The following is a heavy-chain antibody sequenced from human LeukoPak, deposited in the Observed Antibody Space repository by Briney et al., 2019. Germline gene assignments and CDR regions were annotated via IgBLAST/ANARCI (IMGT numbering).Heavy chain of an antibody. J-gene: IGHJ4*02. Sequence: GGSLRLYCAASGFTFDDYAMHWVRQAPGKGLEWVSLISWDGGSTYYADSVKGRFTISRDNSKNSLYLQMNSLRAEDTALYYCAKDKAYSSGWYYFDYWGQGTLVTVSS. CDR2: ISWDGGST. CDR1: GFTFDDYA. V-gene: IGHV3-43D*03. D-gene: IGHD6-19*01. CDR3: AKDKAYSSGWYYFDY.